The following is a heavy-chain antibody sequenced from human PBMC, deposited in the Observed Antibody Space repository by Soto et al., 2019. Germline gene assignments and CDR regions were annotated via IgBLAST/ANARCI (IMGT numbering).Heavy chain of an antibody. V-gene: IGHV4-4*02. J-gene: IGHJ4*02. Sequence: GSLRLSCAASGFTFSNYAMSWVRQPPGKGLEWIGEIYHSGSTNYNPSLKSRVTISVDKSKNQFSLKLSSVTAADTAVYYCAALAGLGPDYWGQGTLVTVSS. CDR3: AALAGLGPDY. CDR1: GFTFSNYAM. CDR2: IYHSGST. D-gene: IGHD6-19*01.